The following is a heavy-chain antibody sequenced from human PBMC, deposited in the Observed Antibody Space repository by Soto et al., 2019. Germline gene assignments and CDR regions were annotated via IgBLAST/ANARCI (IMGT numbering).Heavy chain of an antibody. CDR3: ARGSSYYYDSSGFLY. Sequence: SETLSLTCTVSGGSISSGDYYWSWIRQPPGKGLEWIGYIYYSGSTYYNPSLKSRVTISVDTSKNQFSLKLSSVTAADTAVYYCARGSSYYYDSSGFLYCGQGTLVTVSS. V-gene: IGHV4-30-4*01. CDR2: IYYSGST. CDR1: GGSISSGDYY. J-gene: IGHJ4*02. D-gene: IGHD3-22*01.